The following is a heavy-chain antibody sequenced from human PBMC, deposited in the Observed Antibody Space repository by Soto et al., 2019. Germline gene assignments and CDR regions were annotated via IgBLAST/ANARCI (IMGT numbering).Heavy chain of an antibody. Sequence: SLKVSCKASGGTFSSYTISWVRQAPGQGLEWMGRIIPILGIANYAQKFQGRVTITADKSTSTAYMELSSLRSEDTAVYYCARGTYYYDSSGYPYPPDAFDIWGQGTMVTVSS. J-gene: IGHJ3*02. CDR3: ARGTYYYDSSGYPYPPDAFDI. CDR2: IIPILGIA. CDR1: GGTFSSYT. V-gene: IGHV1-69*02. D-gene: IGHD3-22*01.